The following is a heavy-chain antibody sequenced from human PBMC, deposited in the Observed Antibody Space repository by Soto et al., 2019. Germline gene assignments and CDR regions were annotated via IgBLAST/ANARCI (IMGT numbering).Heavy chain of an antibody. CDR2: IIPIFGTA. J-gene: IGHJ5*02. D-gene: IGHD2-2*01. CDR1: GGTFSSYA. Sequence: QVQLVQSGAEVKKPGSSVKVSCKASGGTFSSYAISWVRQAPGQGLEWMGGIIPIFGTANYAQKFQGRVTITADKSTSTAYMEVSSLRYDATAGYYCARGSAARPNWFDPWGQGTLVTVSS. CDR3: ARGSAARPNWFDP. V-gene: IGHV1-69*06.